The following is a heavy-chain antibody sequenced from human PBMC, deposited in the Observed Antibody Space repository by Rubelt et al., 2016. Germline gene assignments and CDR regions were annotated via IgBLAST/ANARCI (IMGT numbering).Heavy chain of an antibody. CDR1: GDSISPHY. J-gene: IGHJ3*01. CDR2: VYSSGRT. D-gene: IGHD1-26*01. Sequence: QVQLQESGPGLINPSETLSLPCTVSGDSISPHYWTCIRQPPGKGLQWIGSVYSSGRTHYHPPLTSRVALSVDTSTNQCTLRLDSVTAADTAVYYCVRVADATSGAFDVWGQGTMVIVSS. V-gene: IGHV4-59*11. CDR3: VRVADATSGAFDV.